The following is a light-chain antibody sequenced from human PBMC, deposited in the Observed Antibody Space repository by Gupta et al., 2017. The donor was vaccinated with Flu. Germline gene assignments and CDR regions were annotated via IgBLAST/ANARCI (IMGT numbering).Light chain of an antibody. CDR1: SSDVGSYNL. Sequence: ITISCTGTSSDVGSYNLVSWYQHHPGKAPKLMIYEVSKRPSGVSNRFSGSKSGNTASLTISGLQAEDEADYYCCSYAGSSTHYVFGTGTKVTVI. CDR2: EVS. CDR3: CSYAGSSTHYV. J-gene: IGLJ1*01. V-gene: IGLV2-23*02.